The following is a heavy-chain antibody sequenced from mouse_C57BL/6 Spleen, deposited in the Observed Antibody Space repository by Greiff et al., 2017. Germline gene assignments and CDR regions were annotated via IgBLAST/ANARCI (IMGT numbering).Heavy chain of an antibody. D-gene: IGHD3-3*01. J-gene: IGHJ4*01. CDR2: IWTGGGT. CDR3: AREGGGAMDY. V-gene: IGHV2-9-1*01. Sequence: VKLMESGPGLVAPSQSLSITCTVSGFSLTSYAISWVRQPPGKGLEWLGAIWTGGGTNYNSALKSRLSISKDNSKSQVFLKMNSLQTDDTARYYCAREGGGAMDYWGQGTSVTVSS. CDR1: GFSLTSYA.